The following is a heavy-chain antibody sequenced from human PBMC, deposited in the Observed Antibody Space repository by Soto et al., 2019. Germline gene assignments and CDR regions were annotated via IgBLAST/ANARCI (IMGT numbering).Heavy chain of an antibody. CDR2: IYHSGST. CDR3: ARDFSRYYDSSGSIRFDY. CDR1: GYSISSGYY. J-gene: IGHJ4*01. Sequence: SETLSLTCAVSGYSISSGYYWGWIRQPPGKGLEWIGSIYHSGSTYYNPSLKSRVTISVDTSKNQFSLKLSSVTAADTAVYYCARDFSRYYDSSGSIRFDYWGHGTLVTVSS. D-gene: IGHD3-22*01. V-gene: IGHV4-38-2*02.